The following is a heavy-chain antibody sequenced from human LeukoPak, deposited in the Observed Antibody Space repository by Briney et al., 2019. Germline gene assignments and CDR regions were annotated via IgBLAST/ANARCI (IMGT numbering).Heavy chain of an antibody. J-gene: IGHJ4*02. CDR3: ARDYGGSSPFDY. D-gene: IGHD4-23*01. CDR1: GFTLSNYN. CDR2: ISSSSSYI. V-gene: IGHV3-21*01. Sequence: GGSLRLSCAASGFTLSNYNMNWVRQAPGKGLEWVSSISSSSSYIYYADSVKGRFTISRDNAKNSLYLHMNSLRAEDTAVYYCARDYGGSSPFDYWGQGTLVTVSS.